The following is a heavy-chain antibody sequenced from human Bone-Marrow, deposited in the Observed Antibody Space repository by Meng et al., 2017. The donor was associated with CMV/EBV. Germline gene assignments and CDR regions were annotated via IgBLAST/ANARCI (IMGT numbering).Heavy chain of an antibody. Sequence: LSLTCAASGFTFSSYSMNWVRQAPGKGLEWVSYISSSSTSTIYYADSVKGRFTISRDNAKNSLYLRMNSLRAEDTAVYYCARDSDSVRYYDFWSGYYGMDVWGQGTTVTVSS. CDR3: ARDSDSVRYYDFWSGYYGMDV. CDR1: GFTFSSYS. D-gene: IGHD3-3*01. CDR2: ISSSSTSTI. V-gene: IGHV3-48*04. J-gene: IGHJ6*02.